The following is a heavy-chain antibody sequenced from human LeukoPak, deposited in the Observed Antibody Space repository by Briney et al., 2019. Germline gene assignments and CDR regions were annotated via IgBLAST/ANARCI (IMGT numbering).Heavy chain of an antibody. CDR1: GFTFSSYG. Sequence: GGSLRLSCAASGFTFSSYGMHWVRQAPGKGLEWVAVIWDDGSNKYYADSVKGRFTISRDNSKKTLYLQMNSLKAEDTAVYYCAKDAKDGYSPNFDYWGQGTLVTVSS. J-gene: IGHJ4*02. D-gene: IGHD5-24*01. CDR3: AKDAKDGYSPNFDY. CDR2: IWDDGSNK. V-gene: IGHV3-33*06.